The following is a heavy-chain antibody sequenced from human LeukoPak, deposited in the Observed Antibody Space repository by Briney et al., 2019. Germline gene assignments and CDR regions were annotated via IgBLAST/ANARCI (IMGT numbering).Heavy chain of an antibody. CDR1: GFTFSNYG. CDR2: ISYDGSNK. J-gene: IGHJ4*02. CDR3: AKDREGTTFDN. V-gene: IGHV3-30*18. Sequence: GGSLRLSCAASGFTFSNYGMHWVRQAPGKGLEWVAVISYDGSNKYYADSVKGRFTISRDNSKNTVYLQMNSLRAEDTAVYYCAKDREGTTFDNWGQGTLVTVSS. D-gene: IGHD1-7*01.